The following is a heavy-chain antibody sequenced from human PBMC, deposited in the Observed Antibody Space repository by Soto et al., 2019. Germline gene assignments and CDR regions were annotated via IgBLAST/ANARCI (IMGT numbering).Heavy chain of an antibody. CDR2: INPDNDNT. J-gene: IGHJ5*02. D-gene: IGHD2-15*01. Sequence: QVQLVQSGAEVKKPGASVKISCKASGYTFTRYTMNWVRQAPGQRLEWMGWINPDNDNTKSSQKFQDRVIITRDTSASTAYMDLSSLRSEDTAVYYCARGIATGHLDPWGQGTLVTVSS. CDR1: GYTFTRYT. V-gene: IGHV1-3*01. CDR3: ARGIATGHLDP.